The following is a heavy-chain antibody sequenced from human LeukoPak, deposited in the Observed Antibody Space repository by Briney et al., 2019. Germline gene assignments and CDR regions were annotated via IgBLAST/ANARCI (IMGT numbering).Heavy chain of an antibody. Sequence: GGSLRLSCAASGFXFSSYAMSWVRQAPGKGLEWVSAISGIGDSTYYTDSVKGRFTISRDHSKNTVYLQMNSLRAEDTAVYYCAKGALRGDILTGYYALDYWGQGTLVTVSS. CDR2: ISGIGDST. D-gene: IGHD3-9*01. J-gene: IGHJ4*02. CDR1: GFXFSSYA. CDR3: AKGALRGDILTGYYALDY. V-gene: IGHV3-23*01.